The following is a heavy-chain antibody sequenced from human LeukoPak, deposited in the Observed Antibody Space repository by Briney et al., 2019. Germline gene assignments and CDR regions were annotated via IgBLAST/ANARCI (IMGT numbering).Heavy chain of an antibody. V-gene: IGHV3-21*01. CDR3: ARESGPRYYYDSSGTQSSSNASDI. CDR1: GFTFSSYS. J-gene: IGHJ3*02. CDR2: ISSSSSYI. Sequence: PGGSLRLSCAASGFTFSSYSMNWVRQAPGKGLEWVSSISSSSSYIYYADSVKGRFTISRDNAKNSLYLQMNSLRAEDTAVYYCARESGPRYYYDSSGTQSSSNASDIWGQGTMVTVS. D-gene: IGHD3-22*01.